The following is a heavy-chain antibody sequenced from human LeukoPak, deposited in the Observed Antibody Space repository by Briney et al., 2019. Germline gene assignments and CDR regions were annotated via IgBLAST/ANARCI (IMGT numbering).Heavy chain of an antibody. J-gene: IGHJ3*01. D-gene: IGHD3-3*01. CDR2: INPGDSET. CDR1: GYIFTSYY. V-gene: IGHV5-51*01. Sequence: GESLHISCKASGYIFTSYYIAWVRHLPGKGLEWMGIINPGDSETRYSPSFQGQVTISIDKSITTAYLQWSSLKASDTAIYYCARHYYDFWSFYNDGFDVWGQGTMVTVSS. CDR3: ARHYYDFWSFYNDGFDV.